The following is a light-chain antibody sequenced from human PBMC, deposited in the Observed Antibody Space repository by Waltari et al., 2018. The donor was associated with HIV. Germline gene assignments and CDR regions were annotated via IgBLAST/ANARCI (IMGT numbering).Light chain of an antibody. CDR3: QTWGAGTVV. CDR1: SAHSTYA. J-gene: IGLJ2*01. CDR2: LNSDGSH. V-gene: IGLV4-69*01. Sequence: QLVLTQSPSASASLGASVKLTCTLSSAHSTYAIAWHQQQPDQGPHYLMKLNSDGSHRTGDGIPDRFSGSASGADRYLTISNVQSEDEGIYYCQTWGAGTVVFGGGTKLSVL.